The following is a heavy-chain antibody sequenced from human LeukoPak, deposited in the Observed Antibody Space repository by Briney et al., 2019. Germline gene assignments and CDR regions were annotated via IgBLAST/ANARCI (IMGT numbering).Heavy chain of an antibody. J-gene: IGHJ4*02. D-gene: IGHD4-17*01. CDR3: ARVGPMTTVDY. CDR1: GYTFTSFY. CDR2: INPGGGST. V-gene: IGHV1-46*01. Sequence: ASVTVSCKASGYTFTSFYMHWVRQAPGQGLEWMGIINPGGGSTSYAQKFQGRVTMTRDTSTSTVYMELSSLRSEDTAVYYCARVGPMTTVDYWGQGTLVTVSS.